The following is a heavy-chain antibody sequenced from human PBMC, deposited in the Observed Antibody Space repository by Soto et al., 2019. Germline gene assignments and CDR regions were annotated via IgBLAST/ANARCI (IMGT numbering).Heavy chain of an antibody. Sequence: EVQLVESGGDLVQPGGSLRLSCSASGFTFSDYYMDWVRQAPGKGLEWVGRIRNKANSYSSEYAPSVKGRFTISRDDSKNSLYLRMSSLQTEDTAVYYCTRKRGASTDYRGQGTLVTVSS. CDR2: IRNKANSYSS. CDR1: GFTFSDYY. J-gene: IGHJ4*02. CDR3: TRKRGASTDY. V-gene: IGHV3-72*01. D-gene: IGHD3-10*01.